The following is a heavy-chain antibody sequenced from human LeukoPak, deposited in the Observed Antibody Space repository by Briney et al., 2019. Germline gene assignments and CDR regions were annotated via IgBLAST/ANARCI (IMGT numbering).Heavy chain of an antibody. CDR3: AKGKGPTANWYFDV. CDR1: GFTFSSYA. Sequence: GGSLRLSCAASGFTFSSYAMSWVRQAPGKGLEWVSAISGSGGSTYYADSVKGRFTISRDNSKNTLYLHLNSLRAEDTAVYYCAKGKGPTANWYFDVWGRGTLVTVSS. D-gene: IGHD2-21*02. J-gene: IGHJ2*01. CDR2: ISGSGGST. V-gene: IGHV3-23*01.